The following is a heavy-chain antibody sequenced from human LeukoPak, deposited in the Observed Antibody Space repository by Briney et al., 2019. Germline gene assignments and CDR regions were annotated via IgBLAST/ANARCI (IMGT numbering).Heavy chain of an antibody. CDR2: INAGNGNT. Sequence: ASVKVSCKASGYTFTSYAMHWVRQAPGQRLEWMGWINAGNGNTKYSQEFQGRVTITRDTSASTAYMELSSLRSEDTAVYYCARHELRRGNGSYYWGQGTLVTVSS. J-gene: IGHJ4*02. V-gene: IGHV1-3*03. CDR1: GYTFTSYA. D-gene: IGHD2-8*01. CDR3: ARHELRRGNGSYY.